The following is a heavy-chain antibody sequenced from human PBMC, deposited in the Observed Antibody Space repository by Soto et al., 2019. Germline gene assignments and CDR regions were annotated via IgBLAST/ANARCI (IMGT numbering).Heavy chain of an antibody. CDR2: TYFRSKWYN. CDR1: GDSVSSNTAS. Sequence: SQTLSLTCAISGDSVSSNTASWNWIRQSPSRGLEWLGRTYFRSKWYNDYAVSVKSRIIINPDTSNNQFSLQLNSVTPEDTAVYFCAKGDNLGPKTGYAFDPWGQGIMVAVSS. CDR3: AKGDNLGPKTGYAFDP. D-gene: IGHD5-12*01. V-gene: IGHV6-1*01. J-gene: IGHJ5*02.